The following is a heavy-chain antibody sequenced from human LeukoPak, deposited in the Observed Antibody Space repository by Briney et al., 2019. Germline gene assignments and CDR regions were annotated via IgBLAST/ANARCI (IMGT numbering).Heavy chain of an antibody. V-gene: IGHV1-2*02. D-gene: IGHD2-2*02. CDR3: ARLIIGYCSSTSCSTVDY. CDR1: RYTFTGYY. Sequence: ASVKVSCKASRYTFTGYYMHWVRQAPGQGLEWMGWINPNSGGTNYAQKLQARVTMTRDTSISTAYMELSRLRSDDTAVYYCARLIIGYCSSTSCSTVDYWGQGTLVTVSS. CDR2: INPNSGGT. J-gene: IGHJ4*02.